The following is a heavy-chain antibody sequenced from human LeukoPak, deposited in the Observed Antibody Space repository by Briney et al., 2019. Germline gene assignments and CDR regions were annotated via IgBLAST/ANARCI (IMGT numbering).Heavy chain of an antibody. V-gene: IGHV1-69*05. CDR3: AKSQYCGGDCFANWFDP. D-gene: IGHD2-21*02. J-gene: IGHJ5*02. CDR2: IIPIFGTA. CDR1: GGTFSSYA. Sequence: GATVTVSCKASGGTFSSYAISWVRQAPGQGLEWMGGIIPIFGTANYAQKFQGRVTITTDESTSTAYMELSSLRSEDTAVYYCAKSQYCGGDCFANWFDPWGQRTLVTVSS.